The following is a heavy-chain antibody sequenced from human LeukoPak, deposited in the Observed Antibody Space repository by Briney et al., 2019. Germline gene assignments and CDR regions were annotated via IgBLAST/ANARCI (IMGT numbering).Heavy chain of an antibody. V-gene: IGHV3-7*01. CDR2: IKQDGSEK. D-gene: IGHD3-10*01. Sequence: GGSLRLSCAASGFTFSSYWMSWVRQAPGKGLEWVANIKQDGSEKYYVDSVKGRFTISRDNAKNSLYLQMNSLRAEDTAVYYCARRGWFGELFPANYWGQGTLVTVSS. CDR1: GFTFSSYW. CDR3: ARRGWFGELFPANY. J-gene: IGHJ4*02.